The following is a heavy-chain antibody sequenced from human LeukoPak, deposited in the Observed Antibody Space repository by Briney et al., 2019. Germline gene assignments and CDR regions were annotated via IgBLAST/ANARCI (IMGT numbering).Heavy chain of an antibody. CDR1: GFSFRVYD. CDR3: ARGYSYGIYYFDY. V-gene: IGHV3-13*01. Sequence: TGGSLRLSCAASGFSFRVYDMHWVRQRKRQGLEWVSGIHTGGDTYYADAVKGRFAISRENVKTSLYLQMDSLRAGDTAVYYCARGYSYGIYYFDYWGQGTQVTVSS. D-gene: IGHD5-18*01. CDR2: IHTGGDT. J-gene: IGHJ4*02.